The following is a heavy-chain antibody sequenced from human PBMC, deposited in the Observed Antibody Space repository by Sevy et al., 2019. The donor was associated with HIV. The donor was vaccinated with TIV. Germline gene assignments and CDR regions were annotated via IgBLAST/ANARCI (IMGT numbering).Heavy chain of an antibody. Sequence: GGSLRLSCAASGLTVNNNYMNWIRQAPGKGLEWVSVIYSGGGTYYADSVKGRFTISRDNSKNTLNLQMNSLRAEDTAVYYCTRQLRDYYYFYMDVWGKGTTVTVSS. CDR2: IYSGGGT. CDR1: GLTVNNNY. CDR3: TRQLRDYYYFYMDV. V-gene: IGHV3-53*01. J-gene: IGHJ6*03. D-gene: IGHD1-1*01.